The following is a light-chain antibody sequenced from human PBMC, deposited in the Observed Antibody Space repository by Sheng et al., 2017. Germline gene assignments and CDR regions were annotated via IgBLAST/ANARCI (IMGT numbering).Light chain of an antibody. Sequence: DIQMTQSPSTLSASVGDRLTITCRASQSLSGRLAWYQQKPGKAPNLLIYKASTLRSGVPSRFSGSGSGTEFTLTVSSLQPDDFATYYCQQHDTDSRTFGQGTEGGSQT. CDR1: QSLSGR. J-gene: IGKJ1*01. V-gene: IGKV1-5*03. CDR2: KAS. CDR3: QQHDTDSRT.